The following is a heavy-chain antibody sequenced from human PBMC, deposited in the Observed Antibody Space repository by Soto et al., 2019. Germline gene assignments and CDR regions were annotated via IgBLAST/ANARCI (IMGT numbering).Heavy chain of an antibody. CDR1: GTSLSGLP. D-gene: IGHD4-17*01. J-gene: IGHJ4*02. Sequence: GASVKVSCKVSGTSLSGLPIHWVRQAPGKGLEWMGSLDYEEGERSFAHRFQGRLTVTEDTSTDTAYMELSSLMSEDTAVYYCAAGVTTFDYWGQGTLVTVSS. CDR3: AAGVTTFDY. V-gene: IGHV1-24*01. CDR2: LDYEEGER.